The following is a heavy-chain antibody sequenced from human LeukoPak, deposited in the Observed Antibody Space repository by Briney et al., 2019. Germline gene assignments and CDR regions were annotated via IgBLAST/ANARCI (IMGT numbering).Heavy chain of an antibody. V-gene: IGHV3-53*01. CDR2: IYSGGST. Sequence: GGSLRLSCAASGFTVSSNYMSWVRQAPGKGLEWVSVIYSGGSTYYADSVKGRFTISRDNSKNTLYLQMNSLRAEDTAVYYCARVPPLDTAMVGFDYWGQGTLVTVSS. CDR1: GFTVSSNY. D-gene: IGHD5-18*01. CDR3: ARVPPLDTAMVGFDY. J-gene: IGHJ4*02.